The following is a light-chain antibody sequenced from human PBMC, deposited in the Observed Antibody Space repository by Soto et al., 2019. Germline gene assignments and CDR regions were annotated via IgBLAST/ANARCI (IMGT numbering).Light chain of an antibody. J-gene: IGLJ2*01. CDR2: EAS. V-gene: IGLV2-14*01. CDR3: SSYTRSTTRV. Sequence: QAALTQPASLSGSPGQSITISCTGTSSDVDNYNYVSWYQHHPGKAPKLMIYEASNRPSGVSNRFAGSKSGNTASLTISGLQAEDEADYYFSSYTRSTTRVCGGGTKLTVL. CDR1: SSDVDNYNY.